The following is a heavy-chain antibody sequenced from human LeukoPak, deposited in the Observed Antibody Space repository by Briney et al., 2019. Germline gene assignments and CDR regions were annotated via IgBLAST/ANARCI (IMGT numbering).Heavy chain of an antibody. D-gene: IGHD6-13*01. CDR1: GFTFSSYG. CDR3: ARAYSSSWYFMIDY. V-gene: IGHV3-30*02. Sequence: PGWALRLSCAASGFTFSSYGMHWVRQAPGKGLEWVAFIRYDGSNKYYAASVKGRFTISRDNSKNTLYLQMNSLRAEDTAVYYCARAYSSSWYFMIDYWGQGTLVTVSS. CDR2: IRYDGSNK. J-gene: IGHJ4*02.